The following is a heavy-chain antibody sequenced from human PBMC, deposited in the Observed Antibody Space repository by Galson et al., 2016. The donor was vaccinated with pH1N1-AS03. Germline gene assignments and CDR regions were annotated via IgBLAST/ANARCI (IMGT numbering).Heavy chain of an antibody. V-gene: IGHV3-21*06. Sequence: SLRLSCAASGFTFIHYSMNWVRQAPGKGLEWVSSMSSSGNYIFYADSLKGRFTISRDNAKNSLYLQMNNLRGEDTALYYCARSGNIGKAVWHYGMDVWGQGTTVTVSS. J-gene: IGHJ6*02. D-gene: IGHD2/OR15-2a*01. CDR3: ARSGNIGKAVWHYGMDV. CDR1: GFTFIHYS. CDR2: MSSSGNYI.